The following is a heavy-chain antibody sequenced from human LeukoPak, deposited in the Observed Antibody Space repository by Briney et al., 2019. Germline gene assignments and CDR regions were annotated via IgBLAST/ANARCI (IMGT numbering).Heavy chain of an antibody. J-gene: IGHJ6*03. V-gene: IGHV4-61*05. CDR2: IYYSGST. CDR3: ARGDLTYYYGSGKSDYYYMDV. D-gene: IGHD3-10*01. Sequence: PSETLSLTCTVSGGSISSSSYYWGWIRQPPGKGLEWIGYIYYSGSTNYNPSLKSRVTISVDTSKNQFSLKLSSVTAADTAVYYCARGDLTYYYGSGKSDYYYMDVWGKGTTVTISS. CDR1: GGSISSSSYY.